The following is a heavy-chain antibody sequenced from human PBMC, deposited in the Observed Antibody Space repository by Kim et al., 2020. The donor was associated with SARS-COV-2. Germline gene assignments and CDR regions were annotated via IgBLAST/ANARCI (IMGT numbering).Heavy chain of an antibody. D-gene: IGHD2-15*01. CDR3: VKGGYCSGGSCYKYYYYYGXXX. V-gene: IGHV3-64D*09. Sequence: GGSLRLSCSASGFTFSSYAMHWVRQAPGKGLEYVSAISSNGGSTYYADSVKGRFTISRDNSKNTLYLQMSSLRAEDTAVYYCVKGGYCSGGSCYKYYYYYGXXXWGQGXXITVSS. J-gene: IGHJ6*02. CDR1: GFTFSSYA. CDR2: ISSNGGST.